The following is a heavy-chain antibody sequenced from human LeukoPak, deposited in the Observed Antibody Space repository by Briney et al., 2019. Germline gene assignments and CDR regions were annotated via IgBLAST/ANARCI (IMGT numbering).Heavy chain of an antibody. V-gene: IGHV3-23*01. CDR1: GFTFSTYT. Sequence: GGSLRLSCAASGFTFSTYTMSWVRQAPGKGLEWVSAISNNGGYTYYADSVQGRFTISRDNSKSTLCLQMNSLRAEDTAVYYCAKQLGYCSDGSCYFPYWGQGTLVTVSS. CDR2: ISNNGGYT. CDR3: AKQLGYCSDGSCYFPY. J-gene: IGHJ4*02. D-gene: IGHD2-15*01.